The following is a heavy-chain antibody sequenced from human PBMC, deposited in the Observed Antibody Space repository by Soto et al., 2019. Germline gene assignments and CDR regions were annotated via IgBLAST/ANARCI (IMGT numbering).Heavy chain of an antibody. J-gene: IGHJ4*02. CDR3: ATSYGSGSAHFDY. Sequence: QVQLVQSGAEVKTPGSSVKVSCTASGGTFTSYTFSWVRQVPGQGLERMGRIIPILRMADFAQKFQGRVTINADESTSTVYMKLSSLRSEDTAVYYCATSYGSGSAHFDYWGQGTLVTVS. D-gene: IGHD3-10*01. V-gene: IGHV1-69*02. CDR1: GGTFTSYT. CDR2: IIPILRMA.